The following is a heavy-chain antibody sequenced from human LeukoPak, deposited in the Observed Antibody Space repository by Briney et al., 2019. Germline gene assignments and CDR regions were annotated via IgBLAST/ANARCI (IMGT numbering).Heavy chain of an antibody. Sequence: GGSLRLSCAASGFTFSSYAMSWVRQAPGKGLEWVSAISGSGGSTYYADSVKGRFTISRDNSKNTLYLQMNSLRVEDTAVYYCAREDAWELPNAPYIDYWGQGTLVTVSS. CDR1: GFTFSSYA. D-gene: IGHD1-26*01. CDR3: AREDAWELPNAPYIDY. J-gene: IGHJ4*02. CDR2: ISGSGGST. V-gene: IGHV3-23*01.